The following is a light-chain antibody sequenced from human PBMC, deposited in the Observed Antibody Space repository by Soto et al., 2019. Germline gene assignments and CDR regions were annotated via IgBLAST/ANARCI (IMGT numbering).Light chain of an antibody. J-gene: IGKJ5*01. CDR1: QSVTNNY. Sequence: EIVLTQSPGTLSLSPGERATLSCRASQSVTNNYLTWYQQKPGQAPRLLIYGASSRATGIPDRFSGSGSGTDFTLTISRLEPEDFAVYYCQQYGIFPITFGQGTRLEI. V-gene: IGKV3-20*01. CDR3: QQYGIFPIT. CDR2: GAS.